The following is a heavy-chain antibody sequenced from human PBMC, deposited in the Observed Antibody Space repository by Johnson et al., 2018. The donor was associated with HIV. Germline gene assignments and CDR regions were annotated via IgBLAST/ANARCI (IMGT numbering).Heavy chain of an antibody. Sequence: VQLVESGGGLVQPGGSLRLSCAASGFTVSSNYMSWVRQAPGNGLEWVANIKEDGSEKYYVDSVKGRFTISRDNAKNSLYLQMNSLRAEDTALYYCARYSGSYYTIAFDIWGQGTMVTVSS. CDR3: ARYSGSYYTIAFDI. V-gene: IGHV3-7*03. J-gene: IGHJ3*02. CDR2: IKEDGSEK. D-gene: IGHD1-26*01. CDR1: GFTVSSNY.